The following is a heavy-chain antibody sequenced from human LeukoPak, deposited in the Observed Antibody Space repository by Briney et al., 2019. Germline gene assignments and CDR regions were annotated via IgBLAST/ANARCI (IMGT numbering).Heavy chain of an antibody. Sequence: GRSLRLSCAASGFTFDDCAMHWVRQAPGRGLEWVSGISWNSGRIGYADSVKGRFTISRDNAKNSLYLQINSLRADDTAFYYCTKDISPDYYDSRGYFHYWGQGTLVTVSS. D-gene: IGHD3-22*01. CDR2: ISWNSGRI. CDR1: GFTFDDCA. J-gene: IGHJ4*02. V-gene: IGHV3-9*01. CDR3: TKDISPDYYDSRGYFHY.